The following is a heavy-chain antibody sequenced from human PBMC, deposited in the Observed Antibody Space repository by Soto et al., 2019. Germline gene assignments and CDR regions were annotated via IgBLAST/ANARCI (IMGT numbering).Heavy chain of an antibody. Sequence: QVQLVQSGAEVKKPGASVKVSCKASGYTFASYAISWMRQAPGQGLEWMGWISAYNGNTNYAQKLQGRVTMTTDTPTGTASMELRSPRSDDTAGYYCARDPPPPDYWGQGTLVTVSS. CDR3: ARDPPPPDY. J-gene: IGHJ4*02. CDR1: GYTFASYA. V-gene: IGHV1-18*01. CDR2: ISAYNGNT.